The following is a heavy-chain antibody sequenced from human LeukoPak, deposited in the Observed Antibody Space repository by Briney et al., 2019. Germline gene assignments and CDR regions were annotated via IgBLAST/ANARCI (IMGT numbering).Heavy chain of an antibody. J-gene: IGHJ6*04. CDR1: GFTFSSYE. CDR3: AELGITMIGGV. Sequence: GGSLRLSCAASGFTFSSYEMNWVRQAPGKGLEWVAIISYDGSNEYYADSVKGRFTISRDNSKNTLYLQMNSLRAADTAVYYCAELGITMIGGVWGKGTTVTISS. D-gene: IGHD3-10*02. V-gene: IGHV3-30*04. CDR2: ISYDGSNE.